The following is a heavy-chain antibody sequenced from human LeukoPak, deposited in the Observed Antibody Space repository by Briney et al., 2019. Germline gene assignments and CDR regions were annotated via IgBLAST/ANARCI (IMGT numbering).Heavy chain of an antibody. Sequence: SETLSLTCTVSGGSLSSSSYYWGWLRQPPGKGLEWIGSIYYSGSTYYNPSLKSRVTISVDTSKNQFSLKLNSVTAADTAVYYCARLAYDFWRGYYRTWFDPWGQETLVTVSS. CDR3: ARLAYDFWRGYYRTWFDP. CDR1: GGSLSSSSYY. D-gene: IGHD3-3*01. CDR2: IYYSGST. J-gene: IGHJ5*02. V-gene: IGHV4-39*01.